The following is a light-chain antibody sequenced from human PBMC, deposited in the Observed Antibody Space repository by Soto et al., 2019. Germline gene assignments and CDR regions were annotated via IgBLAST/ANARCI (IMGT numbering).Light chain of an antibody. CDR1: KNINTW. CDR2: DAS. Sequence: QMIGSPSSRARAVVSGVTVSCRASKNINTWVAWYQQKPGKAPKLLIYDASSLESGVPSRVSGSGSRTEFTIPISTPHPAFLPTHSSQHHHSVLTFAPGTKVDIK. CDR3: QHHHSVLT. J-gene: IGKJ4*02. V-gene: IGKV1-5*01.